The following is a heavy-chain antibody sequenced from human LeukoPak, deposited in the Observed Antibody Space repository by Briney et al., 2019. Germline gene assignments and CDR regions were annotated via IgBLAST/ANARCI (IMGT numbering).Heavy chain of an antibody. D-gene: IGHD2-21*01. CDR2: IYHSGST. J-gene: IGHJ4*02. Sequence: SETLSLTCAVSGYSMTSAYYWGWIRQPPGKGLGWIGNIYHSGSTYYNPSLKSRVTISVDTSKNQFSLKLTSVTAADTAVYYCASFSYCGGDCPAYWGQGTLVTVSS. CDR3: ASFSYCGGDCPAY. CDR1: GYSMTSAYY. V-gene: IGHV4-38-2*01.